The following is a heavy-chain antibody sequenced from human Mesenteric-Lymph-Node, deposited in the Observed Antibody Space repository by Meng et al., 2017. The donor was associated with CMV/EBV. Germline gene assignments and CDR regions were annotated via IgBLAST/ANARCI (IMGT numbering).Heavy chain of an antibody. Sequence: GESLKISCAASGFTFSSYGMHWVRQAPGKGLEWVAFIRYDGSNKYYADSVKGRFTISRDNSKNTLYLQMNSLRAEDTAVYYCARDVSGAFDIWGQGTMVTVSS. CDR2: IRYDGSNK. J-gene: IGHJ3*02. CDR1: GFTFSSYG. CDR3: ARDVSGAFDI. D-gene: IGHD5/OR15-5a*01. V-gene: IGHV3-30*02.